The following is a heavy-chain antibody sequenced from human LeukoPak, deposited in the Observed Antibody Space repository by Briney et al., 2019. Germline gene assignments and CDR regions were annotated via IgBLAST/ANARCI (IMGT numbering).Heavy chain of an antibody. Sequence: SETLSLTCTISGASIDSYYWSWIRQPPGKGLEWIGYIYYSGTTNYNPSLKRRVTISVDTSKNQFSLKLSSVTAADTAVYYCARRKNLLELLPRIDYWGQGTLVTVSS. D-gene: IGHD3-10*01. CDR2: IYYSGTT. CDR3: ARRKNLLELLPRIDY. CDR1: GASIDSYY. V-gene: IGHV4-59*01. J-gene: IGHJ4*02.